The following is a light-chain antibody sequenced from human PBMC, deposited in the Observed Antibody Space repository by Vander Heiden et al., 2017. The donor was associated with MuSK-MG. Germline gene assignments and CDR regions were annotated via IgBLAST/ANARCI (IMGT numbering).Light chain of an antibody. CDR3: RQALQTPST. V-gene: IGKV2-28*01. CDR1: QSPLHSNGYNY. Sequence: DIVMTQSPLSMPVTPGEPASISCRSSQSPLHSNGYNYLDWYLQKPGQSPQLLIYLGSNRASGVPDRFSGSGSGTDFTLKISRVEAEDVGVYYCRQALQTPSTFGQGTKVEIK. J-gene: IGKJ1*01. CDR2: LGS.